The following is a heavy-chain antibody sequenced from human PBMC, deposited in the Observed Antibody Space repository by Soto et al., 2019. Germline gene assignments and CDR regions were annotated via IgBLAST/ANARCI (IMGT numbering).Heavy chain of an antibody. Sequence: SETLSLTCTVSGGSISSSSYYWGWIRQPPGKGLEWIGSIYYSGSTYYNPSLKSRVTISVDTSKNQFSLKLSSVTAADTAVYYCARDGVTTVTILRDYWGQGTLVTVSS. CDR3: ARDGVTTVTILRDY. V-gene: IGHV4-39*02. CDR2: IYYSGST. CDR1: GGSISSSSYY. D-gene: IGHD4-17*01. J-gene: IGHJ4*02.